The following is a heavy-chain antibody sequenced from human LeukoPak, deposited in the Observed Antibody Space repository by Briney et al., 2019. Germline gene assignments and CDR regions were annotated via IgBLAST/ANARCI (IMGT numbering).Heavy chain of an antibody. CDR1: GGSISSGGYY. Sequence: SETLSLTCTVSGGSISSGGYYWSWIRQHPGKGLEWIGYIYYSGSTYYNPSLKSRVTISVDTSKNQFSLELSSVTAADTAVYYCARVIDDFWSGYYRNWFDPWGQGTLVTVSS. D-gene: IGHD3-3*01. V-gene: IGHV4-31*03. J-gene: IGHJ5*02. CDR2: IYYSGST. CDR3: ARVIDDFWSGYYRNWFDP.